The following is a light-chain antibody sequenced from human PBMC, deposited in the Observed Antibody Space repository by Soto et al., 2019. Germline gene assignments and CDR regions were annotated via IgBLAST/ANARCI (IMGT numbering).Light chain of an antibody. V-gene: IGLV2-14*01. J-gene: IGLJ1*01. CDR2: EVS. CDR1: SSDVGGYNY. CDR3: SSDRTGGPFV. Sequence: HSALTQPASVSGSPGQSIAISCTGTSSDVGGYNYVSWYQQLPGKAPKLLISEVSNRPSGVSHRFSGSKSGNTASLTISGLQAEDEAAYYCSSDRTGGPFVFGTGTKGTVL.